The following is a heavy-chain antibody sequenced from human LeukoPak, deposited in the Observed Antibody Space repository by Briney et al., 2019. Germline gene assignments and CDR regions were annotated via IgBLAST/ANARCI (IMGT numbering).Heavy chain of an antibody. Sequence: GGSLRLSCAASGFTFSNYAVSWVRQAPGKGLEWVSSISGSDDSTDYADSVKGRFTIARDTSKNTLYLQMNSLRAEDTALYFCAKQIGASGWYNFDYWGQGTLVTVSS. J-gene: IGHJ4*02. CDR2: ISGSDDST. CDR1: GFTFSNYA. CDR3: AKQIGASGWYNFDY. V-gene: IGHV3-23*01. D-gene: IGHD6-19*01.